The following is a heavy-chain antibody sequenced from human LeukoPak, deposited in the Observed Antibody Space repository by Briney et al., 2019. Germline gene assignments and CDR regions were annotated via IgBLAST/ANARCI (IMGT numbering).Heavy chain of an antibody. Sequence: SETLSLTCTVSGYSINSAFYWGWIRQPPGKGLEWIVYIYYSGSTNYNPSLKSRVTISVDTSKNQFSLKLSSVTAADTAVYYCARVLGYCTNGVCYDPIDYWGQGTLVTVSS. J-gene: IGHJ4*02. CDR1: GYSINSAFY. CDR2: IYYSGST. D-gene: IGHD2-8*01. CDR3: ARVLGYCTNGVCYDPIDY. V-gene: IGHV4-61*01.